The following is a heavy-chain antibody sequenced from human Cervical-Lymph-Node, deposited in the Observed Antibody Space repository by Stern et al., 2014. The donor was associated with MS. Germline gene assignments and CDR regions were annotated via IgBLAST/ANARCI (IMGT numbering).Heavy chain of an antibody. CDR1: GGTFSNYD. D-gene: IGHD6-6*01. CDR2: FIPLLGKS. CDR3: ATGEEYSSSIDY. J-gene: IGHJ4*02. Sequence: VQLMQSGAEVRKPGSSVKVSCQASGGTFSNYDISWVRQAPGQGLEWMGGFIPLLGKSKYGQKFQGRLTLTADESTSTAYRELSSLRSEDTAVYYCATGEEYSSSIDYWGQGTLVTVSS. V-gene: IGHV1-69*10.